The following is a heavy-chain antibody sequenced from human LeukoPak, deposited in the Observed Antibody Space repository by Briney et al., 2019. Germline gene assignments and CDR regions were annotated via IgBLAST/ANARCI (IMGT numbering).Heavy chain of an antibody. V-gene: IGHV3-66*01. CDR3: AKERNLEIAVAGTIFDY. Sequence: GGSLRLSCAASGSTVSSNYMGWVRQAPGKGLEWVSVIYSGGDTYYADSVKGRFTISRDNSKNMIYLEMTSLKAEDTAVYYCAKERNLEIAVAGTIFDYWGQGTLVTVSS. CDR1: GSTVSSNY. D-gene: IGHD6-19*01. J-gene: IGHJ4*02. CDR2: IYSGGDT.